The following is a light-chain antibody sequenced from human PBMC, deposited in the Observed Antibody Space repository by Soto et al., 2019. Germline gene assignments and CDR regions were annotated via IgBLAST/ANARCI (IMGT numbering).Light chain of an antibody. CDR3: QQLNSYPWT. V-gene: IGKV3-11*01. CDR2: DES. CDR1: QSVSRY. Sequence: EIVLTQSPATLSLSPGERATLSCRASQSVSRYLAWYQQKPGQAPRLVIYDESNRATGIPARFSGSGSGTDFTLTISSLEPEDFATYYCQQLNSYPWTFGQGTKVEIK. J-gene: IGKJ1*01.